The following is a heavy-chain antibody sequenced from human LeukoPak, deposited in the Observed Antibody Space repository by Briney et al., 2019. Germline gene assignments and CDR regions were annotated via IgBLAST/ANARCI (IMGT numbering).Heavy chain of an antibody. J-gene: IGHJ4*02. CDR2: IYYSGST. V-gene: IGHV4-59*11. D-gene: IGHD6-13*01. CDR3: ARVSGQLVDY. Sequence: SETLSLTCTVSGGSISSHYWSWIRQPPGKGLEWIGYIYYSGSTNYNPSLKSRVTISVDTSKNQFSLKLSSVTAADTAVYYCARVSGQLVDYWGQGTLVTVSS. CDR1: GGSISSHY.